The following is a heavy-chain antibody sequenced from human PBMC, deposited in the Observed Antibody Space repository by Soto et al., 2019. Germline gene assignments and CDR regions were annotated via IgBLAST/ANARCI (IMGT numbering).Heavy chain of an antibody. V-gene: IGHV3-11*01. Sequence: QVQLVESGGGLVKPGESLRLSCAASGFTFSAHYMTWIRQAPGKGLEWVSYISGSGDTIYYAHSVKGRFSVSRDNAKNLLYLQMNRLRAEDTAVYFCAGDAHYYASDYWGQGTLVTVTS. D-gene: IGHD3-10*01. CDR1: GFTFSAHY. CDR2: ISGSGDTI. J-gene: IGHJ4*02. CDR3: AGDAHYYASDY.